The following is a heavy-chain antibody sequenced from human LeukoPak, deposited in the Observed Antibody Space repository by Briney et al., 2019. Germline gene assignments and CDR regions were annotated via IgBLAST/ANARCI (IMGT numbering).Heavy chain of an antibody. Sequence: SETLSLTCTVPGGSISSSSYYWGWIRQPPGKGLEWIGSIYYSGSTYYNPSLKSRVTISVDTSKNQFSLKLSSVTAADTAVYYCARFAFGGVNLDYWGQGTLVTVSS. J-gene: IGHJ4*02. V-gene: IGHV4-39*01. D-gene: IGHD3-16*01. CDR2: IYYSGST. CDR1: GGSISSSSYY. CDR3: ARFAFGGVNLDY.